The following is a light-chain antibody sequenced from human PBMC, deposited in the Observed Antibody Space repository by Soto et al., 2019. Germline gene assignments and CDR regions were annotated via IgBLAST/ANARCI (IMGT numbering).Light chain of an antibody. CDR2: SKD. CDR1: SSNMGSNI. Sequence: QSVLTQPPSASGTPGQRVTISCSGSSSNMGSNIVNWYQQLPGAAPKLLIYSKDQRPSGVPDRFSGSKSGTSASLAISGLQSEDEADYYCAAWDDSLNGVVFGVGTKLTVL. CDR3: AAWDDSLNGVV. J-gene: IGLJ2*01. V-gene: IGLV1-44*01.